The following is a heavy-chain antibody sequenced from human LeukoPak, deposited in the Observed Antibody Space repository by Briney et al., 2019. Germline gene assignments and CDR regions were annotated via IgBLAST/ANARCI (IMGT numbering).Heavy chain of an antibody. J-gene: IGHJ5*02. V-gene: IGHV5-51*01. CDR1: GYTFTSYW. CDR2: IYPGDSDT. CDR3: ARVVADNWFDP. D-gene: IGHD2-15*01. Sequence: GESLKISCNGSGYTFTSYWIARVRQMPGKGLEWMGIIYPGDSDTRYSPSFQGQVTISADKSISTAYLQWSSLKASDTAMYYCARVVADNWFDPWGQGTLVTVSS.